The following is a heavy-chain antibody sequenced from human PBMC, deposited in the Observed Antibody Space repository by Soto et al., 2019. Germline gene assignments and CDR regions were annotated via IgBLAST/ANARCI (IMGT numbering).Heavy chain of an antibody. CDR3: AKNETRRPWFDP. Sequence: SETLSLTCTVSGGSISNGNYYWTWIRHLPGKGLEWIGNIYYTGSTSYNPSLKSRVTISIDTSKNQFSLKLRSVVAADTAMYHCAKNETRRPWFDPWGQGTLVTVSS. CDR1: GGSISNGNYY. J-gene: IGHJ5*02. V-gene: IGHV4-31*02. CDR2: IYYTGST.